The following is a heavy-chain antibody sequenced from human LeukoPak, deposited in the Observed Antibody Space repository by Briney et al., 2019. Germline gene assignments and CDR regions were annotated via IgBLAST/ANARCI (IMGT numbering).Heavy chain of an antibody. J-gene: IGHJ6*03. Sequence: SETLSLTCTVSGGSISSYYWSWIRQPPGKGLEWIGYIYYSGSTNYNPSLKSRVTISVDTSKNQFSLKLSSVTAADTAVYYCARSDVYYYYMDVWGKGTTVTVFS. D-gene: IGHD2-21*02. V-gene: IGHV4-59*01. CDR3: ARSDVYYYYMDV. CDR1: GGSISSYY. CDR2: IYYSGST.